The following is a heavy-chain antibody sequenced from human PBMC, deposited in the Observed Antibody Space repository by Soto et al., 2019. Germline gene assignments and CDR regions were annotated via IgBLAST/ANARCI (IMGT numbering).Heavy chain of an antibody. J-gene: IGHJ6*02. CDR3: TRGTDLLFCSGYRRAVIDV. Sequence: RESLRLPCAASGVISGRFWMSWVRQAPGQVLEWVANIKQDGTETFYLDSVRGRFTISRDNPKNSLYLQMNSLRAEDTAVYYCTRGTDLLFCSGYRRAVIDVRGRGSTVIV. D-gene: IGHD2-8*02. CDR2: IKQDGTET. CDR1: GVISGRFW. V-gene: IGHV3-7*03.